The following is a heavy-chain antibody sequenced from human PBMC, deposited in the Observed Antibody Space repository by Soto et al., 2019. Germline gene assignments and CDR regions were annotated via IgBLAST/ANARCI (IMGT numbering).Heavy chain of an antibody. CDR2: IFSNDEK. V-gene: IGHV2-26*01. D-gene: IGHD6-13*01. Sequence: QVTLKESGPVLVKPTETLTLTCTVSGFSLSNARMGVSWIRQPPGKALKWLAHIFSNDEKSYSTSLKIRLTISKDTSISQVVLTMTDMDPVDTVTYYCARVQRGIAADGTDCFDSWGQGTLVTVSS. J-gene: IGHJ5*01. CDR3: ARVQRGIAADGTDCFDS. CDR1: GFSLSNARMG.